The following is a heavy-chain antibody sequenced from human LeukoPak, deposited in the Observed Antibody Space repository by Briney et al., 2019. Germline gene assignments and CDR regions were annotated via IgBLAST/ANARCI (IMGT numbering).Heavy chain of an antibody. D-gene: IGHD2-15*01. V-gene: IGHV3-30*02. CDR1: GFTFSSYW. CDR3: AKDGGSDPDSFDI. CDR2: IRYDGSNK. Sequence: GGSLRLSRAASGFTFSSYWMSWVRQAPGKGLEWLAFIRYDGSNKNYADSVKGRFTISRDNTKNSLYLQMNSLRAEDTAVYYCAKDGGSDPDSFDIWGQGTMVTVSS. J-gene: IGHJ3*02.